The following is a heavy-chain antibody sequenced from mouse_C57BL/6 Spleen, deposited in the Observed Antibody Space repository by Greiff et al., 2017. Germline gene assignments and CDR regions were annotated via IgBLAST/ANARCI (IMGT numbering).Heavy chain of an antibody. CDR3: ARDTATVVATGAMDY. CDR1: GFTFSDYY. Sequence: EVMLVESEGGLVQPGSSMKLSCTASGFTFSDYYMAWVRQVPEKGLEWVANINYDGSSTYYLDSLKSRFIISRDNAKNILYLQMSSLKSEDTATYYCARDTATVVATGAMDYWGQGTSVTVSS. V-gene: IGHV5-16*01. CDR2: INYDGSST. J-gene: IGHJ4*01. D-gene: IGHD1-1*01.